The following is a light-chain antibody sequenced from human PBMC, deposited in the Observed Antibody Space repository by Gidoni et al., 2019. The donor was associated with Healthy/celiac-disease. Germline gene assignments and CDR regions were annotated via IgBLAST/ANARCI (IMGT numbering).Light chain of an antibody. CDR2: AAS. V-gene: IGKV1-27*01. CDR1: QGISNY. CDR3: QKYNSAPRT. J-gene: IGKJ1*01. Sequence: DIQMSQSPSSLSASVVDRVTITCRASQGISNYLAWYQQKPGKVPKLLIYAASTLQSGVPSRFSGSGSGTDFTLTISSLQPEDVASYYCQKYNSAPRTFGQGTKVEIK.